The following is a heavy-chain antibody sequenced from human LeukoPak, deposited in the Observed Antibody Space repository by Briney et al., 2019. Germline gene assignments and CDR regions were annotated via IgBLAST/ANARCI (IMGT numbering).Heavy chain of an antibody. CDR1: GFTFTGYA. CDR2: IGSTSTYM. Sequence: GGSLRLSCAASGFTFTGYALNWVRQAPGKGLEWVSSIGSTSTYMYYADSMKGRFTISRDPAKNSLYLQMNSLRPEDTAVYFCARSSGWSRMDVWGQGTTVTVSS. J-gene: IGHJ6*02. D-gene: IGHD6-19*01. CDR3: ARSSGWSRMDV. V-gene: IGHV3-21*01.